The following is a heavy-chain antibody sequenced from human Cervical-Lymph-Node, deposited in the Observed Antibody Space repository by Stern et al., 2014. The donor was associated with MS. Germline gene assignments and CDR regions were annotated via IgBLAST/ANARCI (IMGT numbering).Heavy chain of an antibody. V-gene: IGHV3-7*01. CDR3: TRFLQSGWSDLFDS. D-gene: IGHD6-19*01. CDR2: IKRDGSET. Sequence: EVQLEESGGGLVQPGGSQRLSCVASGSTFSTSWVSLVRQAPGKGPEWGANIKRDGSETYYLDSVKGRFTISRDNAKSSLYLEMNSLRAEDTAVYYCTRFLQSGWSDLFDSWGRGTLVTVSS. J-gene: IGHJ5*01. CDR1: GSTFSTSW.